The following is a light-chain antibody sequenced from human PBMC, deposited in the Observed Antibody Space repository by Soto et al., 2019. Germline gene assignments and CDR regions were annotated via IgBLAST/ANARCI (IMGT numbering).Light chain of an antibody. J-gene: IGKJ1*01. V-gene: IGKV3-20*01. CDR1: QSVSSSY. CDR3: QQYGSSGT. Sequence: EIVLTQSPGTLSLSPGERATLSCRSSQSVSSSYLAWYQQKHGQAPRLLIYGASNRATGIPDRFSGSGSGTDFTLTISRLEPEDFAVYYCQQYGSSGTFGQGTKVDIK. CDR2: GAS.